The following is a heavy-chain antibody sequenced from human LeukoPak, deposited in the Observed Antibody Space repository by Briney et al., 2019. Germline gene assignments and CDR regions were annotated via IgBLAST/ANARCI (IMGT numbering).Heavy chain of an antibody. V-gene: IGHV4-59*01. CDR2: IYYSGST. Sequence: KSSETLSLTCTVSGGSISSYYWSWIRQPPGKGLEWIGYIYYSGSTNYNPSLKSRVTISVDTSKNQFSLKLSSVTAADTAVYYCARGKPGYSSRYDYWGQGTLVTVSS. J-gene: IGHJ4*02. D-gene: IGHD6-19*01. CDR1: GGSISSYY. CDR3: ARGKPGYSSRYDY.